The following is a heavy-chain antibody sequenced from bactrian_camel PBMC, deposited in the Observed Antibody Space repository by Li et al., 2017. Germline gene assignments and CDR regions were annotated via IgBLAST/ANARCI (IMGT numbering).Heavy chain of an antibody. Sequence: HVQLVESGGGSVQAGGSLRLSCEYSGHFSATAWMGWFRQAPGKEREGVARMTSAGVTTYADYVKGRFTISRDVANDTLYLQMNDLKPDDTAMYYCAAVYTSTDVYVRTVATLNEYFYKYWGEGTQVTVS. D-gene: IGHD4*01. V-gene: IGHV3S53*01. CDR2: MTSAGVT. CDR3: AAVYTSTDVYVRTVATLNEYFYKY. J-gene: IGHJ4*01. CDR1: GHFSATA.